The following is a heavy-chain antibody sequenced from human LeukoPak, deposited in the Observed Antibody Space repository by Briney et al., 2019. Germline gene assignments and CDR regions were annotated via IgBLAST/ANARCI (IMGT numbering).Heavy chain of an antibody. J-gene: IGHJ4*02. CDR3: ATPTEQQLALPFDY. CDR1: GFTFDDYT. D-gene: IGHD6-13*01. CDR2: ISWDGGST. Sequence: PGGSLRLSCAASGFTFDDYTMHWVRQAPGKGLEWVSLISWDGGSTYYADSVKGRFTISRDNSKNTLYLQMNSLRAEDTAVYYCATPTEQQLALPFDYWGQGTLVTVSS. V-gene: IGHV3-43*01.